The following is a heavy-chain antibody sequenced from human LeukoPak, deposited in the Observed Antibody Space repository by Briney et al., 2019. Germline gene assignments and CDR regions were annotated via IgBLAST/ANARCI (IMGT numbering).Heavy chain of an antibody. CDR3: ARGSSGVRGVYSPRPLGY. D-gene: IGHD3-10*01. V-gene: IGHV4-34*01. J-gene: IGHJ4*02. CDR1: GGSFSGYY. CDR2: INHSGST. Sequence: SETLSLTCAVYGGSFSGYYWSWIRQPPGKGLEWIGDINHSGSTNYNPSLKSRVTISVDTSKNQFSLKLSSVTAADTAVYYCARGSSGVRGVYSPRPLGYWGQGTLVTVSS.